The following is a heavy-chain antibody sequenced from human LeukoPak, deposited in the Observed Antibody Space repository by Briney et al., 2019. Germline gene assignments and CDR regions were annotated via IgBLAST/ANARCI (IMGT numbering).Heavy chain of an antibody. D-gene: IGHD3-22*01. CDR2: ISGSGGST. CDR3: AKHKYYYDSSGYYAH. Sequence: PGGSLRLSCAASGFTFSSYAMSWVRQAPGKGLEWVSAISGSGGSTCYADSVKGRFTISRDNSKNTLYLQMNSLRAEDTAVYYCAKHKYYYDSSGYYAHWGQGTLVTVSS. V-gene: IGHV3-23*01. CDR1: GFTFSSYA. J-gene: IGHJ4*02.